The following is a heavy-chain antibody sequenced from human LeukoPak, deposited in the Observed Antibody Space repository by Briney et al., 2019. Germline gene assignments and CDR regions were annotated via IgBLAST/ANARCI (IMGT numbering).Heavy chain of an antibody. J-gene: IGHJ5*02. CDR3: ARDVVPAARGGNWFDP. CDR2: MNPNSGNT. V-gene: IGHV1-8*01. D-gene: IGHD2-2*01. CDR1: GYTFTSYD. Sequence: ASVKVSCKASGYTFTSYDINWVRQATGQGLEWMGWMNPNSGNTGYAQKFQGRVTMTRNTSISTAYMELSSLRSEDTAVYYCARDVVPAARGGNWFDPWGQGTLVTVSS.